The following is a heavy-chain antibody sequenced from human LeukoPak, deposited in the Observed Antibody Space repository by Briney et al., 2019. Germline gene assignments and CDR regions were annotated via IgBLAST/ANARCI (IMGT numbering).Heavy chain of an antibody. CDR3: ARHKGNYWLYNFDS. CDR2: IYYTGST. Sequence: SETLSLTCTVSGGSISSSSNYWGWIRQPPGKGLEWLGSIYYTGSTHNNPSLKGRVTISVDTSKNQVSLRVSSVTAADTAVYYCARHKGNYWLYNFDSWGQGTLVTVSS. CDR1: GGSISSSSNY. J-gene: IGHJ4*02. D-gene: IGHD5-24*01. V-gene: IGHV4-39*01.